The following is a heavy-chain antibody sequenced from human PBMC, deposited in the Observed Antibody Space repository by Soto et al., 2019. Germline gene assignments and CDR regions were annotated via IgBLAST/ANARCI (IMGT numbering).Heavy chain of an antibody. CDR2: ISSSSSTI. V-gene: IGHV3-48*01. J-gene: IGHJ4*02. Sequence: EVQLVESGGGLVQPGGSLRLSCAASGFTLSSYSMNWVRQAQGKGLEWVSYISSSSSTIYYADSVKGGFTISRDNAKNSLYRQMNSLRAEDTAVYYCARYVYYFGSGNPVDYWGQGTLVTVSS. CDR1: GFTLSSYS. D-gene: IGHD3-10*01. CDR3: ARYVYYFGSGNPVDY.